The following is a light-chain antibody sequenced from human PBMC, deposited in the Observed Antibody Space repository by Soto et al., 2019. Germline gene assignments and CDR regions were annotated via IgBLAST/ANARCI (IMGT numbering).Light chain of an antibody. CDR3: QQYGSSPPYT. V-gene: IGKV3-20*01. J-gene: IGKJ2*01. Sequence: EIVLTQSPGTLSLSPGERATLSCRASQSVSSSYLAWYQQKPGQAPRLLIYGASSRATGIPDRFSGSGSGTEFPLTISRLEPEDFEVYYCQQYGSSPPYTFGQGTKLEIK. CDR2: GAS. CDR1: QSVSSSY.